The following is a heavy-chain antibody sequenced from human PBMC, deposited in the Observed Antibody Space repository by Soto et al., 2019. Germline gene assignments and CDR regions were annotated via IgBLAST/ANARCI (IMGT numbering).Heavy chain of an antibody. J-gene: IGHJ4*02. V-gene: IGHV3-23*01. D-gene: IGHD4-4*01. CDR1: GFTFSSYA. Sequence: GGSLRLSCAASGFTFSSYAMNWVRQAPGKGLEWVSVISGSGDSTYYADSVKGRFTISRDNSKNTLYLQMNSLRAEDTAMYFCANAAHMTTTLLLDYWGQGTQVTVSS. CDR3: ANAAHMTTTLLLDY. CDR2: ISGSGDST.